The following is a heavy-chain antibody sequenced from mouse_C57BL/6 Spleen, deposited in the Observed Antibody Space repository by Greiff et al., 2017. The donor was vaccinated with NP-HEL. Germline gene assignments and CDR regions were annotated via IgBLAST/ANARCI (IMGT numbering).Heavy chain of an antibody. CDR1: DSEVFPIAY. D-gene: IGHD1-1*01. V-gene: IGHV15-2*01. CDR2: ILPSIGRT. J-gene: IGHJ1*03. Sequence: QVQLQQSGSELRSPGSSVKLSCKDFDSEVFPIAYMSWVRQKPGHGFEWIGGILPSIGRTIYGEKFEDKATLDADTLSNTAYLELNSLTSEDSAIYYCARPIITTVVADPYWYFDVWGTGTTVTVSS. CDR3: ARPIITTVVADPYWYFDV.